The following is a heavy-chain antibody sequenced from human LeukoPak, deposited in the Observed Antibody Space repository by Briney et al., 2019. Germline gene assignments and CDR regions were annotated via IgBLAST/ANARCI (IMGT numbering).Heavy chain of an antibody. CDR2: ITWNSGSI. D-gene: IGHD6-13*01. V-gene: IGHV3-9*03. CDR3: VKAGGIAAAGHFDS. J-gene: IGHJ4*02. Sequence: GGSLRLSCAASGFTFDDYAMHWVRQAPGKGLEWVSSITWNSGSIGYADSVKGRFTISRDNAKNSLYLQINSLRAEDMALYYCVKAGGIAAAGHFDSWGQGTLVTVSS. CDR1: GFTFDDYA.